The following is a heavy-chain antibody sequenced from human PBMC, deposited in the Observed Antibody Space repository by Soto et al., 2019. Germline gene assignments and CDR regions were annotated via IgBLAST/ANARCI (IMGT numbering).Heavy chain of an antibody. D-gene: IGHD2-15*01. J-gene: IGHJ6*02. CDR3: ARGRGYCSGGSCYPESFYYYYGMDV. Sequence: SETLSLTRAVYGGSFSGYYWSWIRQPPGKGLEWIGEINHSGSTNYNPSLKSRVTISVDTSKNQFSLKLNSVTAADTAVYYCARGRGYCSGGSCYPESFYYYYGMDVWGQGTTVTVSS. V-gene: IGHV4-34*01. CDR1: GGSFSGYY. CDR2: INHSGST.